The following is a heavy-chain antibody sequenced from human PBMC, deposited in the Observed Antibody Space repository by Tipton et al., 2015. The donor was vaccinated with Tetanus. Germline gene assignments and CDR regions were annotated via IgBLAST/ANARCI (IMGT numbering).Heavy chain of an antibody. CDR2: ISYDGSNK. V-gene: IGHV3-30*04. CDR3: ARAGSGNKYYFDY. J-gene: IGHJ4*02. CDR1: GFTFSSYA. Sequence: SLRLSCAASGFTFSSYAMDWVRQAPGKGLEWVAVISYDGSNKYYADSVTGRFTISRDNSKNTLYLQMNSLRAEDTAIYYCARAGSGNKYYFDYWGQGTLVTVSS. D-gene: IGHD3-10*01.